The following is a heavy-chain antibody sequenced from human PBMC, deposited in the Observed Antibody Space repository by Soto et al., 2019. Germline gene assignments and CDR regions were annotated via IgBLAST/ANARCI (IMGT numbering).Heavy chain of an antibody. D-gene: IGHD1-7*01. Sequence: GASVKVSCKASGYTFTSYAISWLRQAPGQGREGMGGIIPIFGTANYPQKFQGRVTITADESTSTAYMELSSLRSEDTAVYYCAGPPELTRIYYYYGMDVWGQGTTVTVSS. J-gene: IGHJ6*02. CDR3: AGPPELTRIYYYYGMDV. CDR2: IIPIFGTA. CDR1: GYTFTSYA. V-gene: IGHV1-69*13.